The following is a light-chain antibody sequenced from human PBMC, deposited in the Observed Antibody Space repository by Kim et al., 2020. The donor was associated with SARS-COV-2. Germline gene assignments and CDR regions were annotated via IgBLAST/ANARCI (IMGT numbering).Light chain of an antibody. J-gene: IGKJ2*01. CDR1: QTVSRNY. V-gene: IGKV3-20*01. CDR3: QQYGSSRGT. Sequence: LSPGARATLSCRASQTVSRNYFAWYQQRPGQAPRLLIYGISRRATEIPDRFSGSGSGTDFTLTISRLEPEDSAVYYCQQYGSSRGTFGQGTKLEI. CDR2: GIS.